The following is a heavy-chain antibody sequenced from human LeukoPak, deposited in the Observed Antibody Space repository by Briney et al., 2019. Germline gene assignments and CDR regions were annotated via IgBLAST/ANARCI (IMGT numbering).Heavy chain of an antibody. Sequence: ASVKVSCKVSGYTLTELSMHWVRQALGKGLEWMGGFDPEDGETIYAQKFQGRVTMTEDTSTDTAYMELSSLRSEDTAVYYCATDLATDYYYYMDVWGKGTTVTVSS. CDR2: FDPEDGET. V-gene: IGHV1-24*01. J-gene: IGHJ6*03. CDR1: GYTLTELS. CDR3: ATDLATDYYYYMDV. D-gene: IGHD1-26*01.